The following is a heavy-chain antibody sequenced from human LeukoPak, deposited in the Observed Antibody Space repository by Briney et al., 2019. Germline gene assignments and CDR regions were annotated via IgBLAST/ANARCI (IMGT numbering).Heavy chain of an antibody. CDR3: ARMKYYDSTGYTPGHYMDV. D-gene: IGHD3-22*01. CDR2: LYPGVST. Sequence: PSETLSLTCTVSGGPMYGYYWSWIRQTAGKGLEWIGRLYPGVSTDYNPSLKSRVTMSVDTSKNQFALKVRAVTAADTAVYYCARMKYYDSTGYTPGHYMDVWGKGTTVIVSS. J-gene: IGHJ6*03. V-gene: IGHV4-4*07. CDR1: GGPMYGYY.